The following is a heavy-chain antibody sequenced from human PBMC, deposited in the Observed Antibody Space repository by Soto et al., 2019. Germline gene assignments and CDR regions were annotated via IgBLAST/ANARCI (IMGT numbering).Heavy chain of an antibody. V-gene: IGHV3-30*03. D-gene: IGHD1-26*01. CDR1: GFTFSSYG. CDR3: AHSGSYYAFFDY. Sequence: QVQLVESGGGVVQHGRSVRLSCAASGFTFSSYGMHWVRQAPGKGLEWVAVLSYDGSNKYYADSVKGRFTISRDNSKNTLYLQMNSLRAEDTAVYYCAHSGSYYAFFDYWGQGTLVTVSS. CDR2: LSYDGSNK. J-gene: IGHJ4*02.